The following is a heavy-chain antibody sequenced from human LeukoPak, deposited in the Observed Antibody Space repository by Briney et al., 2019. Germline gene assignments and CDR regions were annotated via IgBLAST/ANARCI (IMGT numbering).Heavy chain of an antibody. CDR1: GYTLTELS. CDR3: ARDYIAAAGTFPPGAFDI. Sequence: ASVKVSCKVSGYTLTELSMHWVRQAPGKGLEWMGGFDPEDGETIYAQKFQGRVTITADESTSTAYMELSSLRSEDTAVYYCARDYIAAAGTFPPGAFDIWGQGTMVTVSS. V-gene: IGHV1-24*01. CDR2: FDPEDGET. D-gene: IGHD6-13*01. J-gene: IGHJ3*02.